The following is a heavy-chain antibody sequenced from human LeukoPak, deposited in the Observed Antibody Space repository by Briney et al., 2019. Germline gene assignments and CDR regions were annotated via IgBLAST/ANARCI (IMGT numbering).Heavy chain of an antibody. D-gene: IGHD3-16*01. Sequence: PSETLSLTCTVTGGSISSYYWSWIRQPAGKGLEWIGRIYTSGSTNYNPSLKSRVTMPVDTSKNQFSLKLSSVTAADTAVYYCARDGALGAFDIWGQGTMVTVSS. V-gene: IGHV4-4*07. CDR2: IYTSGST. CDR3: ARDGALGAFDI. J-gene: IGHJ3*02. CDR1: GGSISSYY.